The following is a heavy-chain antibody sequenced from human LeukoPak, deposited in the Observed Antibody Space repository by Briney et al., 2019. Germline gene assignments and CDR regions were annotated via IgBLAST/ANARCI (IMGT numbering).Heavy chain of an antibody. CDR3: AREPFYYHDSSGNFDY. CDR1: GYTFTSYA. CDR2: INTNTGNP. Sequence: GASVKVSCKASGYTFTSYAMNWVRQAPGQGLEWMGWINTNTGNPTYAQGFTGRFVFSLDTSVSTAYLQISSLKAEDTAVYYCAREPFYYHDSSGNFDYWGQGTLVTVSS. V-gene: IGHV7-4-1*02. D-gene: IGHD3-22*01. J-gene: IGHJ4*02.